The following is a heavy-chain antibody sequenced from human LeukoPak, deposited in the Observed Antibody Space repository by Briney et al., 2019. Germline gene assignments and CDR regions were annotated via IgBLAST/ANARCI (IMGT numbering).Heavy chain of an antibody. D-gene: IGHD1-26*01. J-gene: IGHJ4*02. CDR3: ASLYDIVGTTVDY. Sequence: ASVKVSCKTSGYTFTNYYIHWVRQAPGQGLEWMGRIDPNTGGTKSAKNFQGGVTMTRDTSISTAYMALSGLRSDDTAVYYCASLYDIVGTTVDYRGQGTLVTVSS. V-gene: IGHV1-2*06. CDR2: IDPNTGGT. CDR1: GYTFTNYY.